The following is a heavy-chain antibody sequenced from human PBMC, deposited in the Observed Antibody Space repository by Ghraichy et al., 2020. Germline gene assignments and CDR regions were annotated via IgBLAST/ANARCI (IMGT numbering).Heavy chain of an antibody. J-gene: IGHJ4*02. CDR1: GFTVSSNY. V-gene: IGHV3-53*01. Sequence: GGSLRLSCAASGFTVSSNYMSWVRQAPGKGLEWVSVIYSGGSTYYADSVKGRFTISRDNSKNTLYLQMNSLRAEDTAVYYCARGAGSSGSLTAFDYWGQGTLVTVSS. CDR2: IYSGGST. D-gene: IGHD3-10*01. CDR3: ARGAGSSGSLTAFDY.